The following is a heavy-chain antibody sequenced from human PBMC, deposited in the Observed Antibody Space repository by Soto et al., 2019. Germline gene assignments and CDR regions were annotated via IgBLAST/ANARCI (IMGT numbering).Heavy chain of an antibody. Sequence: SVKVSCKASGGTFSIYAIIWVRQAPGQGLEWMGGIIPIFGTANYAQKFQGRVTITADESTSTAYMELSSLRSEDTAVYYCARAKALNWGYDYWGQGTLVTVSS. V-gene: IGHV1-69*13. CDR2: IIPIFGTA. CDR3: ARAKALNWGYDY. D-gene: IGHD7-27*01. J-gene: IGHJ4*02. CDR1: GGTFSIYA.